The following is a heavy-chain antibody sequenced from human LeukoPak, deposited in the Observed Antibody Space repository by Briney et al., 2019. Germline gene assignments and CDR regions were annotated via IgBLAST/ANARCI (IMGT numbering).Heavy chain of an antibody. CDR2: VYYTGST. Sequence: SETLSLTCTVSGGSISNSYWSWIRQPPGRGLEWIAYVYYTGSTAYNPSLKSRATISLDTSKNQFSLRLTSVTAADTAVYFCASPRGDDSGGYYTWYFHHWGQGILVTVSS. V-gene: IGHV4-59*08. CDR3: ASPRGDDSGGYYTWYFHH. J-gene: IGHJ1*01. D-gene: IGHD3-22*01. CDR1: GGSISNSY.